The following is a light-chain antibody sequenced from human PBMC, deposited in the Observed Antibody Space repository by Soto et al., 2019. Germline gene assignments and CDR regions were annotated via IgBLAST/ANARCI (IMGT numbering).Light chain of an antibody. J-gene: IGKJ2*01. CDR1: QSISSY. V-gene: IGKV1-17*01. Sequence: ASVGDRVTITCRASQSISSYLNWYQQKPGKAPKLLIYAASSLHSGVPSRFSGSGSGTEFTLTISSLQPEDFATYYCLQQNNYPRTFGQGTKGDIK. CDR2: AAS. CDR3: LQQNNYPRT.